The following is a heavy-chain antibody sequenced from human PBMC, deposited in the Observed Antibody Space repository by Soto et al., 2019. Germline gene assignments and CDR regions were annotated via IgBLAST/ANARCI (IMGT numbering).Heavy chain of an antibody. CDR3: ARESPGTGWFDP. CDR2: INPSGGTT. D-gene: IGHD1-1*01. V-gene: IGHV1-46*01. J-gene: IGHJ5*02. CDR1: GYTFTSYY. Sequence: GASVKVSCKASGYTFTSYYMHWVRQAPGQGLEWMGLINPSGGTTGNAQKFQGRVTMTRDTSTSTVYMEVSSLTSEDTAVYYCARESPGTGWFDPWGQGTLVTVS.